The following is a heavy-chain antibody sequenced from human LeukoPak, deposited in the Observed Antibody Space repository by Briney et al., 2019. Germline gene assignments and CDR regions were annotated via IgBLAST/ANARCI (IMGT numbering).Heavy chain of an antibody. CDR1: GYTLTELS. J-gene: IGHJ4*02. CDR2: FGPEDGET. CDR3: ATFNDILTGNFDY. Sequence: ASVKVSCKVSGYTLTELSMHWVRQAPGKGLEWMGGFGPEDGETIYAQKFQGRVTMTEDTSTDTAYMELSSLRSEDTAVYYCATFNDILTGNFDYWGQGTLVTVSS. D-gene: IGHD3-9*01. V-gene: IGHV1-24*01.